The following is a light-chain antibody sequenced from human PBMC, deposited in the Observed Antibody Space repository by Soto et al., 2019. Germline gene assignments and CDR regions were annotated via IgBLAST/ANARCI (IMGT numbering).Light chain of an antibody. CDR3: QHFNSYPWT. V-gene: IGKV1-5*03. Sequence: DIQMTRSPSSLSASVGDIVTITCLASQSISSWLAWYQQKPGKAPKLLINKASSLESGVPSRFSGSGSGTEFTLTISSLQPDDFATYYCQHFNSYPWTFGQGTKVDI. CDR1: QSISSW. J-gene: IGKJ1*01. CDR2: KAS.